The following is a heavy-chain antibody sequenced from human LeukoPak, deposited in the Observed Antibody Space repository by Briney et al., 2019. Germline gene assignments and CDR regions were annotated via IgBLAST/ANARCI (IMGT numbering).Heavy chain of an antibody. CDR3: AREGGGLLSLDP. D-gene: IGHD1-26*01. CDR1: GYTFTSYH. Sequence: ASVKVSCKASGYTFTSYHINWVRQATGQGLEWVGWMNPNNSDIGYAQKFQGRVTITADESTSTAYMELSGLRSEDTAVYYCAREGGGLLSLDPWGQGTLVTVSS. CDR2: MNPNNSDI. V-gene: IGHV1-8*01. J-gene: IGHJ5*02.